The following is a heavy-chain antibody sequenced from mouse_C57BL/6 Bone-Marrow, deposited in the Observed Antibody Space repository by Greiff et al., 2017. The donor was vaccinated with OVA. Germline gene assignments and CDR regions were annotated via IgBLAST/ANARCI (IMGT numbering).Heavy chain of an antibody. CDR3: ARYDGYFPWFAY. D-gene: IGHD2-3*01. V-gene: IGHV1-81*01. Sequence: QVQLQQSGAELARPGASVKLSCKASGYTFTSYGISWVKQRTGQGLEWIGEIYPRSCNTYYNEKFKGKATLTADKSSSTAYMELRSLTSEDSAVYFCARYDGYFPWFAYWGQGTLVTVSA. CDR2: IYPRSCNT. J-gene: IGHJ3*01. CDR1: GYTFTSYG.